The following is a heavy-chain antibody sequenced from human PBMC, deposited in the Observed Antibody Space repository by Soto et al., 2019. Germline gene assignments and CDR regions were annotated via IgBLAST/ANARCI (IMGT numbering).Heavy chain of an antibody. CDR1: GFTFSSYA. CDR2: ISYDGSNK. Sequence: PGGALRLSCAASGFTFSSYAMHWVGQAPGKGLEWVAVISYDGSNKYYADSVKGRFTISRDNSKNTLYLQMNSLRAEDMAVYYCHTPYSSSWFDAFDIWGQAAMVTVSS. D-gene: IGHD6-13*01. CDR3: HTPYSSSWFDAFDI. J-gene: IGHJ3*02. V-gene: IGHV3-30-3*01.